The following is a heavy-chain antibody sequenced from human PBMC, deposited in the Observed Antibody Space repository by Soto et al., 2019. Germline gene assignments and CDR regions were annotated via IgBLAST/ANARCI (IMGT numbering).Heavy chain of an antibody. CDR3: ARGYYYDSSGYYYGFDY. D-gene: IGHD3-22*01. Sequence: QVQLQESGPGLVKHSQTLSLTCTVSGGSISSGDYYWSWIRQPPGKGLEWIGYIYYSGSTYYNPSLKSRVTISVDTSKNQFSLKLSSVTAADTAVYYCARGYYYDSSGYYYGFDYWGQGTLVTVSS. CDR2: IYYSGST. CDR1: GGSISSGDYY. J-gene: IGHJ4*02. V-gene: IGHV4-30-4*01.